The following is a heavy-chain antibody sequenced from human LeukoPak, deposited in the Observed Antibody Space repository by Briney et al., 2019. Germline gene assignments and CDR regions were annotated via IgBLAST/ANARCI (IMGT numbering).Heavy chain of an antibody. CDR3: AGTYYFDSSGYWTFDY. CDR1: GGSISSSSYY. V-gene: IGHV4-39*07. J-gene: IGHJ4*02. CDR2: IYYSGST. D-gene: IGHD3-22*01. Sequence: SETLSLTCTVSGGSISSSSYYWGWIRQPPGKGLEWIGSIYYSGSTYYNPSLKSRVTISVDTSKNQFSLKLSSVTAADTAVYYCAGTYYFDSSGYWTFDYWGQGTLVTVSS.